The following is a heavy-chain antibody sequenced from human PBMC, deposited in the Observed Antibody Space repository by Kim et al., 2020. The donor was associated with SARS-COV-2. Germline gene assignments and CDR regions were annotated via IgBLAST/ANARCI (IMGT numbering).Heavy chain of an antibody. Sequence: KFQGRVTMTRDTSTSTVYMELSSLRSEDTAVYYCARDLRLDSSGLDAFDIWGQGTMVTVSS. J-gene: IGHJ3*02. D-gene: IGHD3-22*01. CDR3: ARDLRLDSSGLDAFDI. V-gene: IGHV1-46*01.